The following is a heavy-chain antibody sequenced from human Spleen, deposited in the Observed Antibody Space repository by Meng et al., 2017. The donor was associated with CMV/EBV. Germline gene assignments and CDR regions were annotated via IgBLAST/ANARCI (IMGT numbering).Heavy chain of an antibody. D-gene: IGHD3-10*01. CDR2: IQTKSDDGTT. CDR1: GFAYTSAW. V-gene: IGHV3-15*07. Sequence: GFAYTSAWMNWVRQAPGKGLEWVARIQTKSDDGTTDYGSFVRGRFTISRDDSIHTMYLQMNSLKTDDTAVYYCTTKHYYGSETYDYWGQGTLVTVSS. J-gene: IGHJ4*02. CDR3: TTKHYYGSETYDY.